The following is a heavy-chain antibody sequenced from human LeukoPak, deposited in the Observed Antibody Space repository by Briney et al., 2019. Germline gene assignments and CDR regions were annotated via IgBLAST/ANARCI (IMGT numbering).Heavy chain of an antibody. J-gene: IGHJ4*02. CDR1: GYTLTELS. Sequence: ASVKVSCKVSGYTLTELSMHWVRQAPGQGLEWMGWINPNSGGTNYAQKFQGRVTMTRDTSISTAYMELSRLRSDDTAVYYCARDLANRGDYWGQGTLVTVSS. CDR2: INPNSGGT. D-gene: IGHD3-10*01. V-gene: IGHV1-2*02. CDR3: ARDLANRGDY.